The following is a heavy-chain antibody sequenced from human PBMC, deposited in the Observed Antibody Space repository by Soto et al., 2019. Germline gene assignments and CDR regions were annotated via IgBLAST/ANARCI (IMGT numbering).Heavy chain of an antibody. J-gene: IGHJ3*02. Sequence: QVQLQESGPGLVKPSQTLSLTCTVSGGSISSGGYYWSWIRQHPGKGLEWIGYIYYSGSTYYNPSLKSRVTISVDTSKNQFSLKLSSVTAADTAVYYCAGAWDCTNGVCGDAFDISGQGTMVTVSS. D-gene: IGHD2-8*01. CDR3: AGAWDCTNGVCGDAFDI. V-gene: IGHV4-31*03. CDR1: GGSISSGGYY. CDR2: IYYSGST.